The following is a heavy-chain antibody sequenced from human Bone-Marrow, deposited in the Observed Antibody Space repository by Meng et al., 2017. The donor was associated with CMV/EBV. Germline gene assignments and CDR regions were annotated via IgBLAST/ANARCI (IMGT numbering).Heavy chain of an antibody. V-gene: IGHV4-59*12. CDR1: GGSISSYY. D-gene: IGHD2-2*01. CDR2: IYYSGST. J-gene: IGHJ6*02. CDR3: ARSPRGVPALPYYYGMDV. Sequence: SETLSLTCTVSGGSISSYYWSWIRQPPGKGLEWIGYIYYSGSTNYNPSLKSRVTISVDTSKNQFSLKLSSVTAADTAVYYCARSPRGVPALPYYYGMDVWGQGITVTVSS.